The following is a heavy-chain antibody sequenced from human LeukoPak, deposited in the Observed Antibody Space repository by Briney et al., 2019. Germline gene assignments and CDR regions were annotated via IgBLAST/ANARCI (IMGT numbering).Heavy chain of an antibody. CDR3: ARAPYDFWSGYKNWFDP. J-gene: IGHJ5*02. D-gene: IGHD3-3*01. CDR2: IYYSGST. V-gene: IGHV4-39*07. Sequence: SETLSLTCTVSGGSISTSRYYWVWIRQPPGKGLECIGSIYYSGSTYYNPSLKSRVTISVDTSKNQFSLKLSSVTAADTAVYYCARAPYDFWSGYKNWFDPWGQGTLVTVSS. CDR1: GGSISTSRYY.